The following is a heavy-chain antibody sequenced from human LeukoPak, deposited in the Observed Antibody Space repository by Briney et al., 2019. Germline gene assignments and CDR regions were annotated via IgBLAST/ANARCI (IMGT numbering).Heavy chain of an antibody. D-gene: IGHD6-19*01. CDR2: ISASGGST. J-gene: IGHJ4*02. Sequence: GGSLRLSCAASGFTFSSYAMSWVRQAPGKGLEWVSGISASGGSTDYADSVKGRFTISRDNSKNTLYLQMNSLRAEDTAVYYCAKSRSGWYIFDYWGLGTLVTVSS. V-gene: IGHV3-23*01. CDR1: GFTFSSYA. CDR3: AKSRSGWYIFDY.